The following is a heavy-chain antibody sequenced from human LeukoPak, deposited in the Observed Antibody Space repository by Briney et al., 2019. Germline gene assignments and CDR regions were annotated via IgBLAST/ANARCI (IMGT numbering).Heavy chain of an antibody. CDR3: ARCDSSRWDNWFDP. CDR2: IKQDGSEK. CDR1: GFTFSSYW. D-gene: IGHD6-13*01. V-gene: IGHV3-7*01. J-gene: IGHJ5*02. Sequence: GGSLRLSCAASGFTFSSYWMSWVRQAPGKGLEWVANIKQDGSEKYYVDSVKGRFTISRDNDKSSLYLQMNSLRAEDTAVYYCARCDSSRWDNWFDPWGQGTLVTVSS.